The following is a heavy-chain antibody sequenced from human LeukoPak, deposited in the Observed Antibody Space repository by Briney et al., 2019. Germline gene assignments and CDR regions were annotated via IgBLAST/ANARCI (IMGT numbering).Heavy chain of an antibody. Sequence: GRSLRLSCAASGFTFSSYSMNWVRQAPGKGLEWVSSISSSSSYIYYADSVKGRFTISRDNAKNSLYLQMNSLRAEDTAVYYCARDHWSGYAFDYWGQGTLVTVSS. CDR1: GFTFSSYS. D-gene: IGHD3-3*01. CDR3: ARDHWSGYAFDY. CDR2: ISSSSSYI. V-gene: IGHV3-21*01. J-gene: IGHJ4*02.